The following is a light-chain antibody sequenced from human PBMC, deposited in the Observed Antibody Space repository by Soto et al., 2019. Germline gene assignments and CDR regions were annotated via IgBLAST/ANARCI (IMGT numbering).Light chain of an antibody. CDR3: CSHAGSYTFV. J-gene: IGLJ1*01. CDR1: SSDVGDNNH. CDR2: DVS. V-gene: IGLV2-11*01. Sequence: QSVLTQPRSVSGSPGQSITISCTGTSSDVGDNNHVSWYQHHPGKAPKLLIFDVSKRPSGVPVRFSGSKSGNTASLTISGLQAEDEADYSCCSHAGSYTFVFGTGTKVTVL.